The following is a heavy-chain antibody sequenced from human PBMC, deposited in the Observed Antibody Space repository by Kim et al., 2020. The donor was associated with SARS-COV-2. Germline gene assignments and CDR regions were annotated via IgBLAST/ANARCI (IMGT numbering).Heavy chain of an antibody. Sequence: GGSLRLSCAASGFTFSNYPMNWLRQAPGKGLQWVSAIGASGKPTYYADSVKGRFTVSRDNSKNTLYLQMSSLRAEDTALYYCARQTPAAASGDWGQGTLVTVSS. CDR1: GFTFSNYP. CDR2: IGASGKPT. J-gene: IGHJ4*02. V-gene: IGHV3-23*01. D-gene: IGHD6-13*01. CDR3: ARQTPAAASGD.